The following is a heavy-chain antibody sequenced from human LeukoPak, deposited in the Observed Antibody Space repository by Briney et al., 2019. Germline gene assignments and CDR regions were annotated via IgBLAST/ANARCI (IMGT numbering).Heavy chain of an antibody. CDR3: ARHSAYVWASPSAHFDY. CDR2: IYYSGTT. CDR1: GGSISSYY. Sequence: SETLSLTCTVSGGSISSYYWSWIRQPPGKGLEWIGYIYYSGTTNYNPSLKSRVTISVDTSKNQFSLKLSSVTAADTAVYYCARHSAYVWASPSAHFDYWGQGTLVTVSS. V-gene: IGHV4-59*08. D-gene: IGHD3-16*01. J-gene: IGHJ4*02.